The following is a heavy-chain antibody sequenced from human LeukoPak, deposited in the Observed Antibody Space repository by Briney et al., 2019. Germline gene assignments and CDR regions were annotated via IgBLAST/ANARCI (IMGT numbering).Heavy chain of an antibody. Sequence: GGSLRLSCAASGFTFSSYWMSWVRQAPGKGLERVANIKQDGSENYCVDSVKGRFTISRDNAKNSLYLQMSSLRAEDTAVYYCAREGVDIVTYDYWGQGTLVTVSS. V-gene: IGHV3-7*03. CDR2: IKQDGSEN. CDR1: GFTFSSYW. CDR3: AREGVDIVTYDY. D-gene: IGHD5-12*01. J-gene: IGHJ4*02.